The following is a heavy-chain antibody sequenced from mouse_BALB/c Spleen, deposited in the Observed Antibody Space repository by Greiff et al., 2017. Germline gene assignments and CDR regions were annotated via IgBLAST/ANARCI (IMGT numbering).Heavy chain of an antibody. CDR3: ASGDYYGTFDY. Sequence: EVKLMESGPGLVKPSQSLSLTCTVTGYSITSDYAWNWIRQFPGNKLEWMGYISYSGSTSYNPSLKSRISITRDTSKNQFFLQLNSVTTEDTATYYCASGDYYGTFDYWGQGTTLTVSS. CDR2: ISYSGST. D-gene: IGHD1-1*01. J-gene: IGHJ2*01. V-gene: IGHV3-2*02. CDR1: GYSITSDYA.